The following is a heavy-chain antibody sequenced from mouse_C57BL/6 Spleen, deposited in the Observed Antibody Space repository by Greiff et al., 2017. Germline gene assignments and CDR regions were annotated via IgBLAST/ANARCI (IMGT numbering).Heavy chain of an antibody. CDR3: ARSGDYDWVAY. CDR2: IYPGSGST. D-gene: IGHD2-4*01. V-gene: IGHV1-55*01. CDR1: GYTFTSYW. Sequence: QVQLQQPGAELVKPGASVKMSCKASGYTFTSYWITWVKQRPGQGLEWIGDIYPGSGSTNYNEKFKSKATLTVDTSSSTAYMPLSSLTSEDSAVYYCARSGDYDWVAYWGQGTLVTVSA. J-gene: IGHJ3*01.